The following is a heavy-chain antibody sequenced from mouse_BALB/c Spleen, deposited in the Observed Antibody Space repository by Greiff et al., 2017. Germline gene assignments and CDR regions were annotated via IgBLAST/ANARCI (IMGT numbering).Heavy chain of an antibody. V-gene: IGHV1-69*01. J-gene: IGHJ3*01. CDR1: GYTFTDYW. CDR3: ARARGNSAWFAY. D-gene: IGHD2-1*01. Sequence: VKLQQPGAELVMPGASVKMSCKASGYTFTDYWMHWVKQRPGQGLEWIGAIDTSDSYTSYNQKFKGKATLTVDESSSTAYMQLSSLTSEDSAVYYCARARGNSAWFAYWGQGTLVTVSA. CDR2: IDTSDSYT.